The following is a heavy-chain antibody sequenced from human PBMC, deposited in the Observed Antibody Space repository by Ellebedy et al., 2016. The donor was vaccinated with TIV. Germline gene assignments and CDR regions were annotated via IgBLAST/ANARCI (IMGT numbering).Heavy chain of an antibody. V-gene: IGHV3-30*02. CDR3: AKEARLYYYGMDV. D-gene: IGHD6-25*01. Sequence: GESLKISCAASGFTFSTYGMHWVRQAPGKGLEWVAVIWYDGSNKYYADSVKGRFTISRDNSSNTLYLQMSSLRAEDTAVYYCAKEARLYYYGMDVWGQGTTVTVSS. J-gene: IGHJ6*02. CDR2: IWYDGSNK. CDR1: GFTFSTYG.